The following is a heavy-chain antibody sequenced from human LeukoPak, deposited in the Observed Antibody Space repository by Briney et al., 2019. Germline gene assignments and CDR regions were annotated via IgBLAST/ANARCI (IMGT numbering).Heavy chain of an antibody. D-gene: IGHD2-15*01. CDR3: STVRYCSGGSCVGGMDV. CDR2: IKSKTDGGTT. J-gene: IGHJ6*02. V-gene: IGHV3-15*01. Sequence: GGSLRLSCAASGFTFSYDWMTWVRQAPGKELEWVGRIKSKTDGGTTDYAAPVKGRFIISRDDSKNTLYLQMNSLKTEDTAVYYCSTVRYCSGGSCVGGMDVWGQGTTVTVSS. CDR1: GFTFSYDW.